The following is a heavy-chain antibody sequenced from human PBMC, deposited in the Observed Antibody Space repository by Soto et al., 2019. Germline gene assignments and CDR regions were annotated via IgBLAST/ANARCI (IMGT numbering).Heavy chain of an antibody. V-gene: IGHV3-33*01. D-gene: IGHD2-2*02. J-gene: IGHJ4*02. Sequence: GGSLRLSCAASGFTFSSYGMHWVRQAPGKGLEWVAVIWYDGSNKYYADSVKGRFTISRDNSKNTLYLQMNSLRAEDTAVYYCARPDCSSTSCYKGPFDYWGQGTLVTVSS. CDR2: IWYDGSNK. CDR3: ARPDCSSTSCYKGPFDY. CDR1: GFTFSSYG.